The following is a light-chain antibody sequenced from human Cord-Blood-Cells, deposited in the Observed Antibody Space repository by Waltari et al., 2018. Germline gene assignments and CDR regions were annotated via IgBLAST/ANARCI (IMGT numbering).Light chain of an antibody. V-gene: IGLV3-25*03. CDR3: QSADSSGTWV. J-gene: IGLJ3*02. CDR1: ALPKQY. Sequence: SYELTQPPSVSVSPGQTARLPCAGDALPKQYTYWYQQKPGQAPVLVIYKDSERPSGITERFSGSSSGTTVTLTISGVQAEDEADYYCQSADSSGTWVFGGGTKLTVL. CDR2: KDS.